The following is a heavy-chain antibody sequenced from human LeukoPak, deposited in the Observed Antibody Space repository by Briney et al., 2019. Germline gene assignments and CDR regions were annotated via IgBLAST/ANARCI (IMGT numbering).Heavy chain of an antibody. CDR3: AREGTSGTHLNLFDP. V-gene: IGHV4-39*07. CDR2: IRYTHTGST. Sequence: PSETLSLTCTVSGGSISSSSYYWGWVRQPPGQGLEWVGSIRYTHTGSTYYNPSLKSRVTLSVDTSKNQFSLKLSSVTAADTAVYYCAREGTSGTHLNLFDPWGQGTLVTVSS. D-gene: IGHD1-1*01. CDR1: GGSISSSSYY. J-gene: IGHJ5*02.